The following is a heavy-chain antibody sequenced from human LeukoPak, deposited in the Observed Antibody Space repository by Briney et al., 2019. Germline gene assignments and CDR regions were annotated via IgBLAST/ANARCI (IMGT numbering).Heavy chain of an antibody. V-gene: IGHV4-4*08. Sequence: SSETLSLTCTVSGGSISSYYWSWIRQPPGKGLEWIGNIYSSGSTKYNPSLKSRVTISLDTSKNQFSLKLSSVTAADTAVYYCAREVIAAHNWFDPWGQGTLVTVSS. CDR2: IYSSGST. D-gene: IGHD6-6*01. CDR1: GGSISSYY. CDR3: AREVIAAHNWFDP. J-gene: IGHJ5*02.